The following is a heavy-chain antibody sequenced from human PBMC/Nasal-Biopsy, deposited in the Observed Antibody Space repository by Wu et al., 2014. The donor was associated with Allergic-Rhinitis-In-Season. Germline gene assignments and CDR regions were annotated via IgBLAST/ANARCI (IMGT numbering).Heavy chain of an antibody. V-gene: IGHV3-23*01. J-gene: IGHJ6*03. CDR2: ITDGVGGA. D-gene: IGHD5-18*01. CDR3: AKDGPGASYVYYYMDV. CDR1: GFTFSSYT. Sequence: LRLSCAASGFTFSSYTMSWVRQAPGKGLEWVSSITDGVGGAHYADSVKGRFTISRDNSKNTLYLQMNSLTADDTAIYYCAKDGPGASYVYYYMDVWGKGTTVTVSS.